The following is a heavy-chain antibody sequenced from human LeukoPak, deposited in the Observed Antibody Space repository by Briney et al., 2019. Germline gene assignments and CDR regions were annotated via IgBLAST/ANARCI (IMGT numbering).Heavy chain of an antibody. CDR2: IIPIFGTA. V-gene: IGHV1-69*13. D-gene: IGHD1-26*01. Sequence: SVKVSCKASGGTFSSYAISWLRQAPVQGLEWMGGIIPIFGTANYAQKFQGRVTITADESTSTAYMELSSLRSEDTAVYYCARQWGDYYYYMDVWGKGTTVTVSS. J-gene: IGHJ6*03. CDR3: ARQWGDYYYYMDV. CDR1: GGTFSSYA.